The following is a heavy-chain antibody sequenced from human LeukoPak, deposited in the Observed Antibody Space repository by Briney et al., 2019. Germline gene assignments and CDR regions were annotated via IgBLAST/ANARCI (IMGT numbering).Heavy chain of an antibody. J-gene: IGHJ4*02. D-gene: IGHD1-26*01. V-gene: IGHV3-48*03. Sequence: GGSLRLSCAASGFTFSSYEMNWVRQAQGKGLEGVSYISSSGSTIYYADSVKGRFTISRDNAKNSLYLQMNSLRAEDTAVYYCARVEWIVGFDYWGQGTLVTVSS. CDR3: ARVEWIVGFDY. CDR1: GFTFSSYE. CDR2: ISSSGSTI.